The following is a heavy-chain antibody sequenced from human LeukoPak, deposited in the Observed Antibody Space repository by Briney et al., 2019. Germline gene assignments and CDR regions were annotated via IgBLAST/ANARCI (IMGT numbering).Heavy chain of an antibody. V-gene: IGHV1-46*01. CDR3: ARPGQSSGSYYADY. CDR1: GYTFTNYY. J-gene: IGHJ4*02. D-gene: IGHD3-22*01. Sequence: GASVKVSCTASGYTFTNYYIHWVRQATGQGLGWMGIIKPSGGGTSYAQKFQGRVTMTRDTSTSTVYMELSTLRSEDAAVYYCARPGQSSGSYYADYWGQGTLVTISS. CDR2: IKPSGGGT.